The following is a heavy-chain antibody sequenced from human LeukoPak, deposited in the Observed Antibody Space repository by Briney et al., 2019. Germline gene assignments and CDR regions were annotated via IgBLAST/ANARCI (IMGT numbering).Heavy chain of an antibody. CDR3: ARNPKLDENYYDSSGYYVFDY. CDR2: IDYSRST. D-gene: IGHD3-22*01. V-gene: IGHV4-30-4*08. CDR1: GGSISSSSYD. Sequence: PSETLSLTCTVSGGSISSSSYDWGWLCQPPGKGLERIGYIDYSRSTYYNPSLKSRVTISVDTSKNQFSLKLSSVTAADTAVYYCARNPKLDENYYDSSGYYVFDYWGQGTLVTVSS. J-gene: IGHJ4*02.